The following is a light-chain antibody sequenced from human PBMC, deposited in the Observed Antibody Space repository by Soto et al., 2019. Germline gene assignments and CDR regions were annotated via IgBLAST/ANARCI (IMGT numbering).Light chain of an antibody. CDR3: QQSYSSVRT. J-gene: IGKJ1*01. V-gene: IGKV1-39*01. Sequence: DIQMTQSPSSLSASVGDRVIITCRASHNIDIYLNWYQQKPGKAPNLLIHTASTVHSGVPSRFSGSGSGTDFTLTIASLQPEDFGTYYCQQSYSSVRTFGQGTKVE. CDR1: HNIDIY. CDR2: TAS.